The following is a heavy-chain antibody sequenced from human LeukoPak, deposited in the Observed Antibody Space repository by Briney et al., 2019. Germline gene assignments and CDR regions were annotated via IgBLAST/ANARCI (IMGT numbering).Heavy chain of an antibody. CDR3: ARDLGPTGSWYIGLDY. Sequence: ASVKVSCKASGYTFTGYYMHWVRQAPGQGLEWMGWINPNSGGTNYAQKFQGRVTMTRDTSISTAYMELSRLRSDDTAVYYCARDLGPTGSWYIGLDYWGQGTLVTVSS. D-gene: IGHD6-13*01. V-gene: IGHV1-2*02. CDR1: GYTFTGYY. J-gene: IGHJ4*02. CDR2: INPNSGGT.